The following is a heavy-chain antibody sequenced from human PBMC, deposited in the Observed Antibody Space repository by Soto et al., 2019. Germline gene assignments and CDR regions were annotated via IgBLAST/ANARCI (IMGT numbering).Heavy chain of an antibody. V-gene: IGHV4-39*02. CDR3: AREGSYKNYYYYGMDV. Sequence: SETLSLTCTVSGGSISSSSYYWGWIRQPPGKVLEWIGSIYYSVSTYYNPSLKSRVTISVDTSKNQFSLKLSFVTAADTALYYCAREGSYKNYYYYGMDVWGQGTTVTVSS. CDR2: IYYSVST. CDR1: GGSISSSSYY. J-gene: IGHJ6*02. D-gene: IGHD2-15*01.